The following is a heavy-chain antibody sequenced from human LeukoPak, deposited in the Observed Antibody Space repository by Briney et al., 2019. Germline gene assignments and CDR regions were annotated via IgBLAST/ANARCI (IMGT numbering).Heavy chain of an antibody. J-gene: IGHJ4*02. CDR3: ARGGDYKNDY. V-gene: IGHV3-74*01. CDR1: GFTFSSYW. D-gene: IGHD4-17*01. CDR2: INGAGSSI. Sequence: GGSLRLSCAASGFTFSSYWMHWVRQTPGKGLVWVSRINGAGSSISYADSAKGRVTISRDNAKNTLYLQMNNLRAEDTAVYYCARGGDYKNDYWGQGTLVTVSS.